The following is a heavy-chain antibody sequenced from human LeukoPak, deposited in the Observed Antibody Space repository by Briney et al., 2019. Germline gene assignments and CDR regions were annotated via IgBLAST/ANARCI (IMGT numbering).Heavy chain of an antibody. V-gene: IGHV4-59*01. Sequence: SETLSLTCTVSGGSISSYYWSWIRQPPGKGLEWIGYIYYSGSTNYNPSLKSRVTISVDTSKNQFSLKLSSVTAADTAVYYCARGWDAYNGSLDYWGQGTLVT. CDR1: GGSISSYY. CDR3: ARGWDAYNGSLDY. J-gene: IGHJ4*02. CDR2: IYYSGST. D-gene: IGHD5-24*01.